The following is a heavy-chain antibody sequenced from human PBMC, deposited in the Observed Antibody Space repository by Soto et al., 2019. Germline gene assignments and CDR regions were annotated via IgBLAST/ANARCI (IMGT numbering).Heavy chain of an antibody. J-gene: IGHJ5*02. CDR2: ISHSGST. Sequence: QVQLQQWGVGLLKPSETLSLTCAVYGVSLSGYYWSQIRQLPGKGLVWIGEISHSGSTNYNPTLKSRVTMSIDMSKNQFSLKLSSVTAADTAVYYCARGARLHVFVRKYWLDPWGQGTLVTVSS. CDR1: GVSLSGYY. V-gene: IGHV4-34*01. D-gene: IGHD2-15*01. CDR3: ARGARLHVFVRKYWLDP.